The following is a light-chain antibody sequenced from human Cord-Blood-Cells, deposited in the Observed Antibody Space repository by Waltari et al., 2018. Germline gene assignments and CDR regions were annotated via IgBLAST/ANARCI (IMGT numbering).Light chain of an antibody. J-gene: IGKJ1*01. CDR2: GAS. Sequence: EIVLTQSPGTLSLSPGERATLSCRASQSVSSSYLAWYQQKPGQAPRLLIYGASSRATCIPDRFSGSGSGTDFTLTISRLEPEDFAVYDCQQYGSSPPGGTFGQGTKVEIK. CDR3: QQYGSSPPGGT. V-gene: IGKV3-20*01. CDR1: QSVSSSY.